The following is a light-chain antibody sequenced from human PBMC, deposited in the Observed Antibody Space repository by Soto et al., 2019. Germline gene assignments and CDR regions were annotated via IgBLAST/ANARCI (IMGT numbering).Light chain of an antibody. J-gene: IGKJ1*01. CDR2: WAS. Sequence: DIVMTQSPDSLAVSLGERATINCKSSQTVLYSPNNKNYLAWYQQKPRQPPKLLISWASTRESGVPDRFSGSGSGTDFTPPISSLQAEDVAVYYCQQYYTTPRTFGQGTKVEIK. CDR3: QQYYTTPRT. V-gene: IGKV4-1*01. CDR1: QTVLYSPNNKNY.